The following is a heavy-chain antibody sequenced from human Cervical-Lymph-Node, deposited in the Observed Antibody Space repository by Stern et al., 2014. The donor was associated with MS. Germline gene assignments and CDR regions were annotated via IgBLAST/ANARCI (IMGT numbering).Heavy chain of an antibody. Sequence: VQLVESGSEVKKPGSSVKVSCKASGATFSNYALSWVRQAPGQGLEWVGGLIPFFGATRYGQKFQGRVTITPEESTGTAFMELTGLTSEDTAVYFCALRRSYYVYWGQGTLVTVSS. CDR2: LIPFFGAT. J-gene: IGHJ4*02. CDR1: GATFSNYA. D-gene: IGHD3-10*01. V-gene: IGHV1-69*01. CDR3: ALRRSYYVY.